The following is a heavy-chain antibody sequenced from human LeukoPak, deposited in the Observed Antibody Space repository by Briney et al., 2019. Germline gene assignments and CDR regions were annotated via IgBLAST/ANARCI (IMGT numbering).Heavy chain of an antibody. CDR3: ASPYYDILSGYYNDAFDI. J-gene: IGHJ3*02. V-gene: IGHV4-39*01. Sequence: SDTRSLTGTASGGSIGSSSYYWGWILQPPGKGLSWIGSIYYRGSTYYNPSLKSRVPISVDTSKIQFSLKLSSVTAADTAVYYCASPYYDILSGYYNDAFDIWGQRTMVTVSS. CDR2: IYYRGST. CDR1: GGSIGSSSYY. D-gene: IGHD3-9*01.